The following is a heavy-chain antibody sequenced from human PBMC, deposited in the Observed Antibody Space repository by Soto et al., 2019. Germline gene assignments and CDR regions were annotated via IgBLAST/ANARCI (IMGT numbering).Heavy chain of an antibody. V-gene: IGHV3-48*01. CDR2: ISSSSSTI. CDR1: GFTFSSYS. CDR3: ARAFRVCTNGVCYPYYYYYMDV. D-gene: IGHD2-8*01. J-gene: IGHJ6*03. Sequence: GGSLRLSCAASGFTFSSYSMNWVRQAPGKGLEWVSYISSSSSTIYYADSVKGRFTISRDNAKNSLYLQMNSLRAEDTAVYYCARAFRVCTNGVCYPYYYYYMDVWGKGTTVTVSS.